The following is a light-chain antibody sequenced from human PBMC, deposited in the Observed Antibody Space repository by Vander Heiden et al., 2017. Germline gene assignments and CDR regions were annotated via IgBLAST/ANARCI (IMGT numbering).Light chain of an antibody. CDR1: QSVSSY. CDR2: DAS. V-gene: IGKV3-11*01. J-gene: IGKJ4*01. CDR3: QQRSNWPPT. Sequence: EIVLTQSPATLSLSPGERAPLSCRASQSVSSYLAWYQQKPGQAPRLLIYDASNRATGIPARFSGSGSGTDFTLTISSLETEDFAVYYCQQRSNWPPTFGGGTKVEIK.